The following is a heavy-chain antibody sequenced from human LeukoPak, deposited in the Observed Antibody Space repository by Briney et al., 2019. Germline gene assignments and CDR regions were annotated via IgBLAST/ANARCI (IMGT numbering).Heavy chain of an antibody. V-gene: IGHV4-31*03. CDR1: GGSISSGGYY. CDR2: IYYSGST. D-gene: IGHD6-19*01. J-gene: IGHJ3*02. Sequence: TSETLSLTCTVSGGSISSGGYYWSWIRQHPGKGLEWIGYIYYSGSTYYNPSLKSRVTISVDTSKNQFSLKLSSVAAADTAVYYCASGSIAVAGEIGDAFDIWGQGTMVTVSS. CDR3: ASGSIAVAGEIGDAFDI.